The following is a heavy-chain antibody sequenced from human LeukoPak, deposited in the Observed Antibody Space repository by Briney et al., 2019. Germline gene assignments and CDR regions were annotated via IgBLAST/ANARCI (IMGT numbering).Heavy chain of an antibody. Sequence: PGGSLRLSCATSGFTFSNDWMTWVRQAPGKGLEWVALIWYDGSNKYYADSVKGRFTISRDNSKNTLYLQMNSLRAEDTAVYYCAKGFGIVATIDYWGQGTLVTVSS. J-gene: IGHJ4*02. CDR3: AKGFGIVATIDY. CDR1: GFTFSNDW. CDR2: IWYDGSNK. V-gene: IGHV3-33*06. D-gene: IGHD5-12*01.